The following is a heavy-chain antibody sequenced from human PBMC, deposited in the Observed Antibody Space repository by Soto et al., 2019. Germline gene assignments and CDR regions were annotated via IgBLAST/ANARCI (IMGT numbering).Heavy chain of an antibody. D-gene: IGHD2-15*01. CDR1: GYTFTSYY. V-gene: IGHV1-46*03. J-gene: IGHJ4*02. Sequence: QVQLVQSGAEVKKPGASVKVSCKASGYTFTSYYMHWVRQAPGQGLEWMGIINPSGGSTSYAQKFQGRVTMTRDTSTSTVYMELSSLRSEDTAVYYCARDVAYCSGGSGLYFDYWSQGTLVTVSS. CDR3: ARDVAYCSGGSGLYFDY. CDR2: INPSGGST.